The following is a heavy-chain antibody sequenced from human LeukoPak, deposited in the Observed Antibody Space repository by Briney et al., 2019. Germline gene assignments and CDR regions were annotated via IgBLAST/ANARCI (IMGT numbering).Heavy chain of an antibody. CDR2: IYYSGST. CDR1: GGSISSYY. Sequence: SETLSLTCTASGGSISSYYWSWIRQPPGKGLEWIGYIYYSGSTNYNPSLKSRVTISVDTSKNQFSLKLSSVTAADTAVYYCARGRGSTVTNDYWGQGTLVTVSS. D-gene: IGHD4-17*01. CDR3: ARGRGSTVTNDY. V-gene: IGHV4-59*01. J-gene: IGHJ4*02.